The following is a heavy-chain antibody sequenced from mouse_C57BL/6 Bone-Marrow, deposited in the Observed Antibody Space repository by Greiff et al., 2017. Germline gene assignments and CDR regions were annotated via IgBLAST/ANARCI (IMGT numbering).Heavy chain of an antibody. CDR1: GFSLTSYG. V-gene: IGHV2-2*01. CDR2: IWSGGST. Sequence: QVQLKQSGPGLVQPSQSLSITCTVSGFSLTSYGVHWVRQSPGKGLEWLGVIWSGGSTDYNAAFISRRRISTDNSKSQVFFKKNSLQADDRAIYYGARNGYLLYWYFDVWGTGTTVTVSS. CDR3: ARNGYLLYWYFDV. D-gene: IGHD2-1*01. J-gene: IGHJ1*03.